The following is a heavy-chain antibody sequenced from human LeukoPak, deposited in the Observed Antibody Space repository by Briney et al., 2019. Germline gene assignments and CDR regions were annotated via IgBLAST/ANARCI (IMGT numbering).Heavy chain of an antibody. CDR1: NDSIRNYY. CDR3: AREGGFYRPLDY. V-gene: IGHV4-59*12. J-gene: IGHJ4*02. Sequence: PSETLSLTCSVSNDSIRNYYWSWVRQPPGKGLEWIGEVHLDGRTNYNPSLKSRLIMSVDLPENHISLKLTSVTAADTAVYYCAREGGFYRPLDYSGQGTLVTVSS. D-gene: IGHD3-3*01. CDR2: VHLDGRT.